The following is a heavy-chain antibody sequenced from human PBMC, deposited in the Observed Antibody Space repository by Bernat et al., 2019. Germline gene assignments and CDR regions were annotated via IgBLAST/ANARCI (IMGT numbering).Heavy chain of an antibody. D-gene: IGHD1-26*01. J-gene: IGHJ6*02. Sequence: QVQLQESGPGLVKPSETLSLTCTVSGGSISSYYWSWIRQPPGKGLEWNGYIYYSGSTNYNPSLKSRVTISVDTSKNQFSLKLRSVTAADPAVYYCAGGGLGANPYGMDVWGQGTTVTVSS. CDR3: AGGGLGANPYGMDV. CDR1: GGSISSYY. CDR2: IYYSGST. V-gene: IGHV4-59*01.